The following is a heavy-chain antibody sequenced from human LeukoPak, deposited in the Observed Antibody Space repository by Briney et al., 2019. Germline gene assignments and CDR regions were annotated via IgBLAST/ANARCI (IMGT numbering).Heavy chain of an antibody. Sequence: PGGSLRLSCAASGFTFDDYAMHWVRQAPGKGLEWVSGISWNSGSIGYADSVKGRFTISRDNAKNSLYLQMNSLRAEDTALYYCAKGQSVAGIRYYYGMDVWGQGTTVTVSS. CDR3: AKGQSVAGIRYYYGMDV. V-gene: IGHV3-9*01. J-gene: IGHJ6*02. D-gene: IGHD6-19*01. CDR1: GFTFDDYA. CDR2: ISWNSGSI.